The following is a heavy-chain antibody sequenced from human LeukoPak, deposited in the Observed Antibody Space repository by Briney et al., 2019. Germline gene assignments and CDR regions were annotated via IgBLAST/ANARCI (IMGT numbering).Heavy chain of an antibody. J-gene: IGHJ6*02. CDR1: GFSISAYW. CDR2: INQDGSDK. D-gene: IGHD2-15*01. Sequence: GSLRLSCAASGFSISAYWMSWVRQAPGKGLEWVANINQDGSDKYSVDSVKGRFTISRDNAKNSLYLEMNSLRADDTAVYYRARDLVVVGSSFSYGMDVWGQGTTVTVSS. CDR3: ARDLVVVGSSFSYGMDV. V-gene: IGHV3-7*01.